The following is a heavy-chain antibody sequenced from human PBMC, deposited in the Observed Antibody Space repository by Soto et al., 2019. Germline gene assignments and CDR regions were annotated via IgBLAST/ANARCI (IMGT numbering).Heavy chain of an antibody. CDR2: INGDGRST. V-gene: IGHV3-74*01. CDR1: GFTFSNFW. CDR3: ARAQLLPDDAFDA. Sequence: GGSLRLSCAASGFTFSNFWMHWVRQAPGKGPVWVSRINGDGRSTSHADSVKGRFTISRDNAENTLFLQMSGLRAEDTAVYYCARAQLLPDDAFDAWGRGTVVTVS. J-gene: IGHJ3*01. D-gene: IGHD2-2*01.